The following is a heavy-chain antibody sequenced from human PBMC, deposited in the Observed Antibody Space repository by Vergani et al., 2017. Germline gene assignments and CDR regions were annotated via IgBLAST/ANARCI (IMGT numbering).Heavy chain of an antibody. J-gene: IGHJ3*02. CDR3: ARVERSGWSRGDAFDI. CDR2: IYYSGST. CDR1: GGSISSYY. Sequence: QVQLQESCPGLVKPSETLSLPCTVSGGSISSYYWSLIRQPPGKGLEWIGYIYYSGSTNYNPSLKSRVTISVDTSKNQFSLKLSSVTAADTAVYYCARVERSGWSRGDAFDIWGQGTMVTVSS. V-gene: IGHV4-59*01. D-gene: IGHD6-19*01.